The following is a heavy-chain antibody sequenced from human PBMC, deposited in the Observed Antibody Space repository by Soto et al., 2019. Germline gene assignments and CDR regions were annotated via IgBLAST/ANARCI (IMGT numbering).Heavy chain of an antibody. CDR1: GFTFSDAW. D-gene: IGHD3-10*01. J-gene: IGHJ3*02. CDR3: TRALYGWDAFDI. V-gene: IGHV3-49*03. Sequence: PGGSLRLSCAASGFTFSDAWMTWFRQAPGKGLEWVGFIRSKAYGGTTEYAASVKGRFTISRDDSKSIAYLQMNSLKTEDTAVYYCTRALYGWDAFDIWGRGTMVTVSS. CDR2: IRSKAYGGTT.